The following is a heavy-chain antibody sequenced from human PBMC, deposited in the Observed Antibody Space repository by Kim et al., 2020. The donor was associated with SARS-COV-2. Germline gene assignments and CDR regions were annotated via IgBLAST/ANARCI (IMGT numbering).Heavy chain of an antibody. V-gene: IGHV3-11*05. D-gene: IGHD2-2*01. J-gene: IGHJ4*02. Sequence: GRFTISRDNAKNSLYLQMNSLRAEDTAVYYCARDLNRYCSSTSCPTAFDYWGQGTLVTVSS. CDR3: ARDLNRYCSSTSCPTAFDY.